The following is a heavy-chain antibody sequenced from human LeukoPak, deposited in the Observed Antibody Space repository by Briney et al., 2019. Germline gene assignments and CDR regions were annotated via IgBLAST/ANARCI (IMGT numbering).Heavy chain of an antibody. Sequence: PGGSLRLSCAASGFTFSDYYMSWIRQAPGKGLEWVSYISSSGSTIYYADSVKGRFTISRDNAKNSLYLQMNSLRAEDTAVYYCARGGIGYCSSTSCRHMDVWGKGTTVTVSS. CDR1: GFTFSDYY. J-gene: IGHJ6*03. CDR2: ISSSGSTI. D-gene: IGHD2-2*01. CDR3: ARGGIGYCSSTSCRHMDV. V-gene: IGHV3-11*01.